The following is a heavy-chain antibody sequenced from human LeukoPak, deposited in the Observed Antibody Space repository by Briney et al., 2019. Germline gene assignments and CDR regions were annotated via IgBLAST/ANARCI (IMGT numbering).Heavy chain of an antibody. CDR2: INSDGSST. Sequence: GGSLRLSCAASGFTFSSYWVHGVRQAPGKGLVWVSPINSDGSSTSYADSVKGRFTISRDNAKNTLSLQMNSLRAEDTAVYYCARVGGSNAFDIWGQGTMVIVSS. V-gene: IGHV3-74*01. CDR1: GFTFSSYW. CDR3: ARVGGSNAFDI. J-gene: IGHJ3*02. D-gene: IGHD1-26*01.